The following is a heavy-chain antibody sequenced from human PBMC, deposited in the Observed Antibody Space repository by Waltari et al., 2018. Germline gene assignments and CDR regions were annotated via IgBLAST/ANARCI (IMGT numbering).Heavy chain of an antibody. CDR1: GGSFSGYY. Sequence: QVQLQQWGAGLLKPSETLSLTCAVYGGSFSGYYWSWIRQPPGKGLEWIGEINHSGSTNYNPSLKSRVTISVDTSKNQFSLKLSSVTAADTAVYYCARDFMIFGPPATDYYYGMDVWGQGTTVTVSS. D-gene: IGHD3-3*01. V-gene: IGHV4-34*01. CDR2: INHSGST. J-gene: IGHJ6*02. CDR3: ARDFMIFGPPATDYYYGMDV.